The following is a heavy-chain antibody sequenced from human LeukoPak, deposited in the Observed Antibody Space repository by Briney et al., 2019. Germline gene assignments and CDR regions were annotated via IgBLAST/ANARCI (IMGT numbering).Heavy chain of an antibody. CDR1: GGSFSGYY. V-gene: IGHV4-34*01. J-gene: IGHJ4*02. Sequence: PSETLSLTCAVYGGSFSGYYWSWIRQPPGKGLEWIGEINHSGSTNYNPSLKSRVTISVGTSKNQFSLKLSSVTAADTAVYYCARGSGYGPDYWGQGTLVTVSS. CDR3: ARGSGYGPDY. D-gene: IGHD5-18*01. CDR2: INHSGST.